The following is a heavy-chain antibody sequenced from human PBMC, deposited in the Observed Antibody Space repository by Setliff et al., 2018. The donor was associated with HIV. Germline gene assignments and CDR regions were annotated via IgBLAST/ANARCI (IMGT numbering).Heavy chain of an antibody. CDR2: INTNTGNP. CDR3: AREVVVAGVHYYNMDV. D-gene: IGHD2-15*01. CDR1: GYTFTTYA. Sequence: ASVQVSCKASGYTFTTYAMNWVRQAPGQGLEWMGWINTNTGNPTYAQGFTGRFVFSLDTSVSTAYLQISSLKAEDTAVYYCAREVVVAGVHYYNMDVWGKGTTVTVSS. V-gene: IGHV7-4-1*02. J-gene: IGHJ6*03.